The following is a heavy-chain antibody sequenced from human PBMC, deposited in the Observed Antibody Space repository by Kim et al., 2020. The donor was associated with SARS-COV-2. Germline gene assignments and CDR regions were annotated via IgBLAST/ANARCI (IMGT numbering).Heavy chain of an antibody. V-gene: IGHV3-21*01. J-gene: IGHJ4*02. Sequence: SVKYRFTTSRDNAKNSLYLQMNSLRAEETAVYYCARGGANNWNNIRPIDYWGQGTLVTVSS. D-gene: IGHD1-20*01. CDR3: ARGGANNWNNIRPIDY.